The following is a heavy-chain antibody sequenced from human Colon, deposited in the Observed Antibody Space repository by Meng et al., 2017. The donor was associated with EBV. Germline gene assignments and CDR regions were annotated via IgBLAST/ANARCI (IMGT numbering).Heavy chain of an antibody. Sequence: GELNGSGPGLVNPTPTLSLTCTVSGGSISSGDYYWSWIRQPPGKGLEWIGYIYYSGSTHYNPSLKSRVTISVDTSKNQFSLKVSSVTAADTAVYYCARQATGYCSGGSCYSGSIFDYWGQGTLVTVSS. CDR3: ARQATGYCSGGSCYSGSIFDY. CDR2: IYYSGST. J-gene: IGHJ4*02. D-gene: IGHD2-15*01. CDR1: GGSISSGDYY. V-gene: IGHV4-30-4*01.